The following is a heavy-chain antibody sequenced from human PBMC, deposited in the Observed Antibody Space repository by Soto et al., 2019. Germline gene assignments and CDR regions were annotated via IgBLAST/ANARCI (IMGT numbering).Heavy chain of an antibody. V-gene: IGHV1-46*01. CDR1: GYTFTSYY. D-gene: IGHD3-3*01. CDR2: INPSGGST. Sequence: ASVKVSCKASGYTFTSYYMHWVRQAPGQGLEWMGIINPSGGSTSYAQKFQGRVTMTRDTSTSTVYMELSSLRSEDTAVYCCARELTIFGVVNALYYYYGMDVWGQGTTVTLSS. J-gene: IGHJ6*02. CDR3: ARELTIFGVVNALYYYYGMDV.